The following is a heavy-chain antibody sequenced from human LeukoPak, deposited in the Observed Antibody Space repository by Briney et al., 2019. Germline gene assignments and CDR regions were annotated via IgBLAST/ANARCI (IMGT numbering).Heavy chain of an antibody. J-gene: IGHJ4*02. Sequence: GGSLRLPCAASGFTFSGSGMHWVRQAPGKGLEWVTFIRYDGSNKYYTDSVKGRFTISRDNSKNTRYLQMDSLRAEDTAVYYCARDYDFWSGYYSPTRGYFGYWGQGTLVTVSS. CDR3: ARDYDFWSGYYSPTRGYFGY. CDR1: GFTFSGSG. CDR2: IRYDGSNK. D-gene: IGHD3-3*01. V-gene: IGHV3-30*02.